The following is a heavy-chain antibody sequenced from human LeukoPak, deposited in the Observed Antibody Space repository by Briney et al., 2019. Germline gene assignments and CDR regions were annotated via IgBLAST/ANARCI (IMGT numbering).Heavy chain of an antibody. Sequence: PSETLSLTCTVSGGSISSYYWSWIRQPAGKGLEWIGRIYTGGSTNYNPSLKSRVTISVDTSKNQFSLKLSSVTAADTAVYYCARGKKNWNDGAFDIWGQGTMVTVSS. CDR1: GGSISSYY. D-gene: IGHD1-1*01. V-gene: IGHV4-4*07. CDR2: IYTGGST. J-gene: IGHJ3*02. CDR3: ARGKKNWNDGAFDI.